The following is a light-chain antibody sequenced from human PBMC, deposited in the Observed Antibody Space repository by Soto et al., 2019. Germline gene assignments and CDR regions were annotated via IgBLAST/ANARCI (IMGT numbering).Light chain of an antibody. V-gene: IGKV3-20*01. CDR1: QSVSSY. J-gene: IGKJ5*01. Sequence: IVLSQPPCTLSLSPGETAPLSCSASQSVSSYLAWYQQKPGQAPRLLIFAASSRANGIPDRFSGSGSGTDFTLTISRLEPEDCAVYYCQHYGTSTPITFGQGTRLEIK. CDR2: AAS. CDR3: QHYGTSTPIT.